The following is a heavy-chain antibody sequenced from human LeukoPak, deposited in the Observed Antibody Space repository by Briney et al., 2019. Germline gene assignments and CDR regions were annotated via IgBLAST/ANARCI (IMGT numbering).Heavy chain of an antibody. Sequence: SETLSLTCTVSGGSISSYYWSWIRQPPGKGLEWIGYIYYSGSTNYNPSLKSRVTISVDTSKNQFSLKLSSVTDADTAVYYCARSEVSSTIDWFDPWGQGTLVTVSS. CDR3: ARSEVSSTIDWFDP. D-gene: IGHD5/OR15-5a*01. CDR1: GGSISSYY. J-gene: IGHJ5*02. CDR2: IYYSGST. V-gene: IGHV4-59*01.